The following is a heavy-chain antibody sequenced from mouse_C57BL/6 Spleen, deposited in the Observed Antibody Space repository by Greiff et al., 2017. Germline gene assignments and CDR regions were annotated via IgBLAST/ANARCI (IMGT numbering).Heavy chain of an antibody. CDR3: ARDGGSAWFAY. Sequence: EVKLMESGGGLVKPGGSLKLSCAASGFTFSSYAMSWVRQTPEKRLEWVATISDGGSYTYYPDNVKGRFTISRDNAKNNLYLQMSPLKSEDTAMYYCARDGGSAWFAYWGQGTLVTVSA. J-gene: IGHJ3*01. CDR2: ISDGGSYT. CDR1: GFTFSSYA. V-gene: IGHV5-4*01.